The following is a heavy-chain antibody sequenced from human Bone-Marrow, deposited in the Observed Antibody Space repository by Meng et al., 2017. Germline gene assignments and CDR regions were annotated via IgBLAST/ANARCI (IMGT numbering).Heavy chain of an antibody. D-gene: IGHD2-21*02. CDR3: ASSNCDGDCYLDY. Sequence: EVQCVETGGGSIPPGGSLILSCAASGFTVNRKYMTWVRQAPGKGLEWVSVIYSAGNTIYADSVKGRFTISRYNSKNSLFLQMNSLRAEDTAVYYCASSNCDGDCYLDYWGRGLLVTVSS. CDR2: IYSAGNT. CDR1: GFTVNRKY. J-gene: IGHJ4*02. V-gene: IGHV3-53*02.